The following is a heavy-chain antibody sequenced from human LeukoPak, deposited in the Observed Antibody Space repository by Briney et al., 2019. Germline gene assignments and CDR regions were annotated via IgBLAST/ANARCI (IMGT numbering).Heavy chain of an antibody. V-gene: IGHV3-30-3*01. D-gene: IGHD2-21*02. CDR2: ISYDGSNK. Sequence: PGGSLRLSCAASGFTFSSYAMHWVRQAPGKGLEWVAVISYDGSNKYYADSVKGRFTISRDNSKNTLYLQMNSLRAEDTAVYYCARVASVTGAFDIWGQGTMVTVSS. J-gene: IGHJ3*02. CDR1: GFTFSSYA. CDR3: ARVASVTGAFDI.